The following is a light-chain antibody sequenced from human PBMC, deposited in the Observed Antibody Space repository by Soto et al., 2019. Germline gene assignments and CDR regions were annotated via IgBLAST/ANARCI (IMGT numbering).Light chain of an antibody. Sequence: DIELTQSPSFLSASVGDRVTITCRATQGISSYLAWYQQKPGKAPKLLIYAASTLQSGVPSRFSGSGSGTEFNLTISSQQPADCATYYCQQLNGYPPFTFGPGTKVDIK. J-gene: IGKJ3*01. V-gene: IGKV1-9*01. CDR3: QQLNGYPPFT. CDR1: QGISSY. CDR2: AAS.